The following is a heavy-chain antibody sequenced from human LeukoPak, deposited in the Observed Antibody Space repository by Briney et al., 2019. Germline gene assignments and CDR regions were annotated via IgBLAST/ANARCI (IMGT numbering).Heavy chain of an antibody. J-gene: IGHJ5*02. CDR2: INHSGST. CDR3: ASSSPYCSSTSCYPNNWFDP. D-gene: IGHD2-2*01. CDR1: GGSFSGYY. V-gene: IGHV4-34*01. Sequence: SETLSLTCAVYGGSFSGYYWSWIRQPPGKGLEWVGEINHSGSTNYNPSLKSRVTISVDTSKNQFSLKLSSVTAADTAVYYCASSSPYCSSTSCYPNNWFDPWGQGTLVTVSS.